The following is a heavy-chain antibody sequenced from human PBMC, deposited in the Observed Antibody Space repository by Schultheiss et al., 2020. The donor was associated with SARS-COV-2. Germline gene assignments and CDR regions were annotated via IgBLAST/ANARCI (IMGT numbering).Heavy chain of an antibody. D-gene: IGHD3-22*01. CDR3: ARVYYYDSSGYYDYYYGMDV. J-gene: IGHJ6*02. Sequence: SGPTLVKPTQTLTLTCTFSGFSLSTSGVGVGWIRQPPGKALEWLAHIFSNDEKSYSTSLKSRLTISKDTSKSQVVLTMTNMDPVDTATYYCARVYYYDSSGYYDYYYGMDVWGQGTTVTVSS. CDR2: IFSNDEK. CDR1: GFSLSTSGVG. V-gene: IGHV2-26*01.